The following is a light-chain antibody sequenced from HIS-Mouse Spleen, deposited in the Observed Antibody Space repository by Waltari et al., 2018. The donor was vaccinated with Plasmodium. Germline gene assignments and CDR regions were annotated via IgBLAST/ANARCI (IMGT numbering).Light chain of an antibody. CDR1: KLGDKY. CDR3: QAWDSSTVV. Sequence: SYELTQPPSVSVSPGQTASITCSGDKLGDKYACWYQQKPGQSPVLVIYQDSKRPSGIPGRFAGSNSGNTATLTIGGNQAMDEADYYCQAWDSSTVVFGGGTKLTVL. V-gene: IGLV3-1*01. J-gene: IGLJ2*01. CDR2: QDS.